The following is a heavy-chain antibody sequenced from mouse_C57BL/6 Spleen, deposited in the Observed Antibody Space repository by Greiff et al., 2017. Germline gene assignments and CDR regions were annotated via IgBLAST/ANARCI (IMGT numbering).Heavy chain of an antibody. CDR1: GYTFTSYW. Sequence: QVQLQQPGAELVKPGASVKLSCKASGYTFTSYWMHWVKQRPGQGLEWIGMIHPNSGSTNYNEKFKSKATLTVDKSSSTAYMQLSSLTSEDSAVXDCARGGKFITTVVDYWGQGTSVTVSS. CDR2: IHPNSGST. CDR3: ARGGKFITTVVDY. D-gene: IGHD1-1*01. J-gene: IGHJ4*01. V-gene: IGHV1-64*01.